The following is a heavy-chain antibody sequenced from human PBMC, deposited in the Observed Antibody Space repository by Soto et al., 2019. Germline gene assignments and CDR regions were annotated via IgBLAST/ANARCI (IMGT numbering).Heavy chain of an antibody. CDR1: GFPFSSYA. J-gene: IGHJ1*01. D-gene: IGHD6-19*01. CDR3: AKGVPGIAVAGTGYFQH. CDR2: ISGSGDST. V-gene: IGHV3-23*01. Sequence: SLRLSCAASGFPFSSYAMSWVRQAPGKGLEWVSGISGSGDSTYYADSVKGRFTISRDNSKNTLYLQMNSLRAEDTAVYYCAKGVPGIAVAGTGYFQHWGQGNLVSVSS.